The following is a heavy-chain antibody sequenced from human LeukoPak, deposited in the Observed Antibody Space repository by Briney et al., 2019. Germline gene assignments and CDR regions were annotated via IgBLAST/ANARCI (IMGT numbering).Heavy chain of an antibody. V-gene: IGHV3-48*01. CDR1: GFTFSSYS. Sequence: PGGSLRLSCAASGFTFSSYSMNWVRQAPGKGLEWVSYISSSRSAIYYADSVKGRFTISRDNAKNSLYLQMNSLRAEDTAVYYCAVYCTSTSCYTNFDYWGRGTLVTVSS. CDR3: AVYCTSTSCYTNFDY. CDR2: ISSSRSAI. J-gene: IGHJ4*02. D-gene: IGHD2-2*02.